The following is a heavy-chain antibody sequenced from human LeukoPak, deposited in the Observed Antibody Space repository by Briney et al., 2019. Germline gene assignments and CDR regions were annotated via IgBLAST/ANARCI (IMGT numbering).Heavy chain of an antibody. CDR3: ARGVPYASWSGPHYSDY. J-gene: IGHJ4*02. V-gene: IGHV3-7*01. CDR1: GFTFSSYW. CDR2: IKQDGCQK. D-gene: IGHD3-3*01. Sequence: GGYLRLHCAASGFTFSSYWMSWVRQAPGKGLEWVANIKQDGCQKYYVDSVKGRFSISRDNAKNSLYLQMNSLRAEDTAVYYCARGVPYASWSGPHYSDYWGQGTLVTVSS.